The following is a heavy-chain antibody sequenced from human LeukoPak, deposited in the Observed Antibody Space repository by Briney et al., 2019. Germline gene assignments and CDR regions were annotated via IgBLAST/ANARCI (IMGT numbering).Heavy chain of an antibody. V-gene: IGHV1-69*01. D-gene: IGHD6-19*01. J-gene: IGHJ4*02. CDR3: ARDRLPYSSGWYYFDY. CDR2: IIPIFGTA. Sequence: ASVKVSCKASGGTFSSYAISWVRQAPGQGLEWMGGIIPIFGTANYAQKFQGRVTITADESTSTAYMELSSLRSEDTAVYYCARDRLPYSSGWYYFDYWGQGTLVTVSS. CDR1: GGTFSSYA.